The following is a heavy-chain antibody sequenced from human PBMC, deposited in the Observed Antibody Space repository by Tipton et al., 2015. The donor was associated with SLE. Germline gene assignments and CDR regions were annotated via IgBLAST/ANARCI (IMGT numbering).Heavy chain of an antibody. CDR1: GFTFSSYG. CDR2: ISYDGSNK. J-gene: IGHJ4*02. D-gene: IGHD3-3*01. CDR3: AKGLTIFGVVITPFDY. Sequence: SLRLSCAASGFTFSSYGMHWVRQAPGKGLEWVAVISYDGSNKYYADSVKGRFTISRDNSKNTLYLQMNSLRAEDTAVYYCAKGLTIFGVVITPFDYWGQGTLVTVSS. V-gene: IGHV3-30*18.